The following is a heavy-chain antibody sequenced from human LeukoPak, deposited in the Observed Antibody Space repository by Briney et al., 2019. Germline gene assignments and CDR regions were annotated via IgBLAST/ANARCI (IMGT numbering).Heavy chain of an antibody. Sequence: PGGSLRLSCEASGFTFSAYAMSWVRQGPEKGLEWVSGISGSGGSTYSADSVQGRYIISRDNSKNTLYLQMNSLRAEDTAVYYCAKGPDSYSSSYHFDSWGQGTLVTVSS. CDR3: AKGPDSYSSSYHFDS. CDR1: GFTFSAYA. CDR2: ISGSGGST. J-gene: IGHJ4*02. V-gene: IGHV3-23*01. D-gene: IGHD6-13*01.